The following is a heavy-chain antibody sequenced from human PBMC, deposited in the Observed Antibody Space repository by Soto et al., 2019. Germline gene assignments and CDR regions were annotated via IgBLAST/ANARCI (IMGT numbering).Heavy chain of an antibody. J-gene: IGHJ1*01. CDR1: GFTFSTYV. D-gene: IGHD3-22*01. CDR2: ISHDESNK. Sequence: QVQLVESGGGVVQPGRSLRLSCAASGFTFSTYVMHWVRQAPGKGLEWVALISHDESNKAYADSVKGRFTISRDNSKNTLYLQMDSLRPEDTAVYSCAREDESSGYAGTFQHWGQGTLVTVSS. CDR3: AREDESSGYAGTFQH. V-gene: IGHV3-30-3*01.